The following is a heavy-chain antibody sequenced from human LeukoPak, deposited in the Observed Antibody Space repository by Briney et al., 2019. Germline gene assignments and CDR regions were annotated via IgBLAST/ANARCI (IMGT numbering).Heavy chain of an antibody. CDR1: GYTFTGYY. D-gene: IGHD2-15*01. Sequence: GASVKVSWTASGYTFTGYYMHWVRQAPGQGLEWMGWINPNSGGTNYAQKFQGRVTMTRDTSISTAYMELSRLRSDDTAVYCCTSFDKGGYFDYWGQGTLVTVSS. CDR3: TSFDKGGYFDY. J-gene: IGHJ4*02. V-gene: IGHV1-2*02. CDR2: INPNSGGT.